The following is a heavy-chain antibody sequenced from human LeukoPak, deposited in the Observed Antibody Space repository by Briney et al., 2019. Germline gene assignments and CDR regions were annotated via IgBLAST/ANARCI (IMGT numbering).Heavy chain of an antibody. CDR3: ARGPDYDSSGYYEYFQH. J-gene: IGHJ1*01. D-gene: IGHD3-22*01. CDR1: GGTFSSYA. Sequence: ASVKVSCKASGGTFSSYAISWVRQAPGQGLEWMGRIIPILGIANYAQKFQGRVTITADKSTSTAYMELSSLRSEDTAVYYCARGPDYDSSGYYEYFQHWGQGTLVTVSS. V-gene: IGHV1-69*04. CDR2: IIPILGIA.